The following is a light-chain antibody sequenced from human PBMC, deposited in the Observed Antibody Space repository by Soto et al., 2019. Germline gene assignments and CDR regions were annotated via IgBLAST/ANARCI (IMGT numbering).Light chain of an antibody. CDR2: GAS. CDR1: QSVSSSY. Sequence: EIVLTQSSGTLSLSPGERATLSCRASQSVSSSYLAWYQQKPGQAPRLLIYGASSRATGIPDRFSGSGSGIDFTLTISRLEPEDFAVYYCQQYGSSPPWTFGQGTKVEIK. CDR3: QQYGSSPPWT. V-gene: IGKV3-20*01. J-gene: IGKJ1*01.